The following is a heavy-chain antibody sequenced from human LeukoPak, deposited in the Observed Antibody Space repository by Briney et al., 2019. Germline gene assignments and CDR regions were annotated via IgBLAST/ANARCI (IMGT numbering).Heavy chain of an antibody. CDR3: ARDRGYYDSSGYPYYFDY. Sequence: ASVKVSCKASGGTFSSYAISWVRQAPGQRLEWMGRIIPIFGTANYAQKFQGRVTITTDESTSTAYMELSSLRSEDTAVYYCARDRGYYDSSGYPYYFDYWGQGTLVTVSS. V-gene: IGHV1-69*05. CDR2: IIPIFGTA. J-gene: IGHJ4*02. D-gene: IGHD3-22*01. CDR1: GGTFSSYA.